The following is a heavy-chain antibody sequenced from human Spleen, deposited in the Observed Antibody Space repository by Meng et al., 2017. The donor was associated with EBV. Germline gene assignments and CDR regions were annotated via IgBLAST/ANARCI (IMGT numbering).Heavy chain of an antibody. CDR1: GFTFKKHW. Sequence: GLLVESGGCLVQPGGSLRLSCAASGFTFKKHWMHWVRQAPGKGLVWVSRISGDGTSTTYADSVKGRFSISRDNANNTLYLQLNSLRAEDTAVYYCATIPHWGQGTLVTVSS. V-gene: IGHV3-74*01. J-gene: IGHJ4*02. CDR2: ISGDGTST. CDR3: ATIPH. D-gene: IGHD3-3*01.